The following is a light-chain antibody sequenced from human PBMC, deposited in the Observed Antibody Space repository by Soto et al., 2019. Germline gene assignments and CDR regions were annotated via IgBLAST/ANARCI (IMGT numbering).Light chain of an antibody. V-gene: IGKV3-11*01. J-gene: IGKJ1*01. CDR3: QQYGSSGT. CDR2: DAS. CDR1: QSVSSY. Sequence: EIVLTQSPGTLSLSPGEIATLSFRASQSVSSYLAWYQQKPGQAPRLLIYDASNRATGIPARFSGSGSGTDFTLTISSLEPEDFAVYYCQQYGSSGTFGQGTKVDIK.